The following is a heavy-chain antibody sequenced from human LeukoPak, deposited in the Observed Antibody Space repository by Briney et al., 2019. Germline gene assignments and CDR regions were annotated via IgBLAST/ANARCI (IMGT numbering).Heavy chain of an antibody. V-gene: IGHV1-18*01. CDR1: GYTFTSYG. J-gene: IGHJ4*02. D-gene: IGHD3-22*01. Sequence: WASVKVSCKASGYTFTSYGISWVRQAPGQGLEWMGWISAYNGNTNYAQKLQGRVTMTTDTSTSTAYMELWSLRSDDTAVYYCARAEGYYYDSSGLDYWGQGTLVTVSA. CDR3: ARAEGYYYDSSGLDY. CDR2: ISAYNGNT.